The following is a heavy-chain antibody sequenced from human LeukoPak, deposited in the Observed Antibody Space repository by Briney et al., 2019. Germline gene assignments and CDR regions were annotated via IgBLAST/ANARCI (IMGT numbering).Heavy chain of an antibody. D-gene: IGHD1-1*01. J-gene: IGHJ4*02. Sequence: PSETLSLTCTVSGGSISSYYWSWIRQPAGKGLEWIGRIYTSGSTNYDPSLKSRVTMSVDTSKNQFSLKLSSVTAADTAVYYCARVRRGDWNDGWAFDYWGQGTLVTVSS. CDR3: ARVRRGDWNDGWAFDY. V-gene: IGHV4-4*07. CDR2: IYTSGST. CDR1: GGSISSYY.